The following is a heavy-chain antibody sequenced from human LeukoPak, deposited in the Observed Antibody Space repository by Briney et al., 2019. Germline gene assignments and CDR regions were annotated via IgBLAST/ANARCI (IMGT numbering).Heavy chain of an antibody. V-gene: IGHV4-30-2*01. CDR3: ARNLKRLTNWGSRDAFDI. CDR2: IYHSGST. D-gene: IGHD7-27*01. J-gene: IGHJ3*02. CDR1: GGSISSGGYY. Sequence: ASQTLSLTCTVSGGSISSGGYYWSWIRQPPGKGLEWIGYIYHSGSTYYNPSLKSRVTISVDRSKNQFSLKLSSVTAADTAVYYCARNLKRLTNWGSRDAFDIWGQGTMVTVSS.